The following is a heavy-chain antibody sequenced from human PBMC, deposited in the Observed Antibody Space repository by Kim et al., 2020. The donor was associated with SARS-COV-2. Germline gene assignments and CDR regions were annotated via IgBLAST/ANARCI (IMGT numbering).Heavy chain of an antibody. D-gene: IGHD6-13*01. Sequence: GYAQKFQGRVTMTRNTSISTAYMELSSLRSEDTAVYYCARFGPIAALFDYWGQGTLVTVSS. J-gene: IGHJ4*02. V-gene: IGHV1-8*01. CDR3: ARFGPIAALFDY.